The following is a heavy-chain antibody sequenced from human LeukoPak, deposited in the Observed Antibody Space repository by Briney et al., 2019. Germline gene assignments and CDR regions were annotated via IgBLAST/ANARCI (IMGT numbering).Heavy chain of an antibody. J-gene: IGHJ3*02. D-gene: IGHD4-17*01. V-gene: IGHV3-23*01. Sequence: GGSLRLSCAASGFTFSTYAMNWVRQAPGKGLEWVSAISTSGGGTYYADSVKGRFTISRDNSKNTLYLQMSGLRGEDTAVYYCAKGRNGDNVAEASDIWGQGTMVTVSS. CDR1: GFTFSTYA. CDR2: ISTSGGGT. CDR3: AKGRNGDNVAEASDI.